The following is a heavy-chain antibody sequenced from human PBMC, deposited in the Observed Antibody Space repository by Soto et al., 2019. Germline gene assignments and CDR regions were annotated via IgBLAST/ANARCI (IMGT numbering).Heavy chain of an antibody. CDR1: GYTFNTYY. Sequence: QVQLVQSGAEVRKPGASVKVSCKPAGYTFNTYYLHWLRQAPGQALEWMGVIHPSGGGTTYAQKFLGRVTVTRDTSTTTVFMELSSLRSVDTAVYYCARGGHIAVVTASFDYWGQGTLVTVSS. V-gene: IGHV1-46*02. CDR3: ARGGHIAVVTASFDY. D-gene: IGHD2-21*02. CDR2: IHPSGGGT. J-gene: IGHJ4*02.